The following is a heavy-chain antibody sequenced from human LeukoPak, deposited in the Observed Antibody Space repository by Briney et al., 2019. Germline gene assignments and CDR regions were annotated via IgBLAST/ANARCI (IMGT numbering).Heavy chain of an antibody. D-gene: IGHD6-13*01. Sequence: GASVKVSCKASGYTFTSYGISWVRQAPGQGLEWMAWITAYNGNTNYAQKLQGRVTMTTDTSTSTAYMELRSLRSDDTSVYYCARTYSSSWYNYYYYYYMDVWGKGTTVTVSS. CDR3: ARTYSSSWYNYYYYYYMDV. V-gene: IGHV1-18*01. CDR2: ITAYNGNT. CDR1: GYTFTSYG. J-gene: IGHJ6*03.